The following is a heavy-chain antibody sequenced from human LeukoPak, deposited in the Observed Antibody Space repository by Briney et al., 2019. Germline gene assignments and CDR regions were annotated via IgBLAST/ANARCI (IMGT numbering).Heavy chain of an antibody. V-gene: IGHV3-7*01. D-gene: IGHD2-2*01. J-gene: IGHJ4*02. CDR2: IQQDGSEK. CDR1: RFTFFCNW. CDR3: ATYSSTNCFGY. Sequence: GGAPRVSPAGSRFTFFCNWLTWGRPAPGKGGGWVATIQQDGSEKYYVDSVKGRFTISRDNAKNSLYLQMNSLRAEDTAVYYCATYSSTNCFGYWGQGTLVTVSS.